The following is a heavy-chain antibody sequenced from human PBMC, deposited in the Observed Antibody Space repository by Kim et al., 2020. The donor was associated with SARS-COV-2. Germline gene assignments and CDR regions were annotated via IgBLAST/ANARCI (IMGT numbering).Heavy chain of an antibody. J-gene: IGHJ6*02. CDR1: GFTFSSYG. Sequence: GGSLRLSCAASGFTFSSYGMHWVRQAPGKGLEWVAVIWYDGSNKYYADSVKGRFTISRDNSKNTLYLQMNSLRAEDTAVYYCARGGRVYAPPYYYGMDVWGQGTTVTVSS. D-gene: IGHD2-8*01. V-gene: IGHV3-33*01. CDR2: IWYDGSNK. CDR3: ARGGRVYAPPYYYGMDV.